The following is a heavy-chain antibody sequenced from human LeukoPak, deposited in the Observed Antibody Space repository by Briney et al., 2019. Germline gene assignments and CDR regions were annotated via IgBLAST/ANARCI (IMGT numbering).Heavy chain of an antibody. CDR1: GYTFTGYY. Sequence: GASVKVSCKASGYTFTGYYMHWVRQAPGQGLEWMGWINPNSGGTNYAQKFQGWVTMTRGTSISTAYMELSRLRSDDTAVYYCARGNYDILTGYFVYWGQGTLVTVSS. CDR3: ARGNYDILTGYFVY. D-gene: IGHD3-9*01. CDR2: INPNSGGT. J-gene: IGHJ4*02. V-gene: IGHV1-2*04.